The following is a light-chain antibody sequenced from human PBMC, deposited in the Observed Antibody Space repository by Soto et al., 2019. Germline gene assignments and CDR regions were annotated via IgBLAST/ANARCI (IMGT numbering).Light chain of an antibody. Sequence: DIQXXXYPSTXXAYVGDRVTXXXXASQXXXXWLAWYQQKPGKAHKLLIYDASNLESGVPSRFSGSGSATEFTLTISSLHPEDFATYYCQQYNSYPYTFGQGTKLEIK. J-gene: IGKJ2*01. CDR1: QXXXXW. CDR2: DAS. V-gene: IGKV1-5*01. CDR3: QQYNSYPYT.